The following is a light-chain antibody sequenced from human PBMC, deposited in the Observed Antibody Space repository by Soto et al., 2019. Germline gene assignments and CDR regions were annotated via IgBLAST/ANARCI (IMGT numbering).Light chain of an antibody. CDR2: AAS. V-gene: IGKV1-39*01. CDR1: QSISSY. J-gene: IGKJ1*01. Sequence: IQMTQSASSLSASVGDRVTITCRASQSISSYLNWYQQKPGKAPKLLIYAASSLQSGVPSRFSGSGSGTDFTLTISSLQPEDFATYYCQQSYSTPPWTFGQGTK. CDR3: QQSYSTPPWT.